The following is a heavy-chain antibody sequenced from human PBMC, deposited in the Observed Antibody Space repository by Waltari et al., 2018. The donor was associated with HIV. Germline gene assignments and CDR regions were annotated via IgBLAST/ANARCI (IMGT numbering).Heavy chain of an antibody. CDR2: IYHSGST. D-gene: IGHD3-3*01. Sequence: QVQLQESGPGLVKPSETLSLTCTVSGYSISSGYYWGWIRQPPGQGLEWIGSIYHSGSTYYNPSLKSRVTISVDTSKNQFSLKLSSVTAADTAVYYCARDEMFLEWLLSRGGMDVWGQGTTVTVSS. J-gene: IGHJ6*02. CDR1: GYSISSGYY. CDR3: ARDEMFLEWLLSRGGMDV. V-gene: IGHV4-38-2*02.